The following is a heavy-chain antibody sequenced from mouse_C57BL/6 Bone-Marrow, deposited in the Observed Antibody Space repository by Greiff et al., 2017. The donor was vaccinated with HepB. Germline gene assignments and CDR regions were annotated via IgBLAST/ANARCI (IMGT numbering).Heavy chain of an antibody. CDR1: GYTFTSYW. Sequence: QVQLQQRGAELVRPGSSVKLSCKASGYTFTSYWMDWVKQRPGQGLEWIGNIYPSDSETHYNQKFKDKATLTVDKSSSTAYMQLSSLTSEDSAVYYCARPSTTVVATPFDYWGQGTTLTVSS. J-gene: IGHJ2*01. CDR3: ARPSTTVVATPFDY. V-gene: IGHV1-61*01. CDR2: IYPSDSET. D-gene: IGHD1-1*01.